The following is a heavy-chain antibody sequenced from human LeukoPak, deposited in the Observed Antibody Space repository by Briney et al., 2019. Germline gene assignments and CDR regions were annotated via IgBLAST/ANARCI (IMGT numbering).Heavy chain of an antibody. J-gene: IGHJ5*02. CDR3: ARRQWSDPGRFDP. CDR2: ISSSSSYI. V-gene: IGHV3-21*01. D-gene: IGHD6-19*01. Sequence: PGGSLRLSCAASGFTFSSYSMNWVRQAPGKGLEWVSSISSSSSYIYYADSVKGRFTISRDNAKNSLYLQMNILRAEDTAVYYCARRQWSDPGRFDPWGQGTLVTVSS. CDR1: GFTFSSYS.